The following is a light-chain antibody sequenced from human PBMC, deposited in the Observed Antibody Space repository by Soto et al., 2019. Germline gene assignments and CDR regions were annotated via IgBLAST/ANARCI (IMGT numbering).Light chain of an antibody. V-gene: IGKV1-39*01. CDR1: QSISSY. Sequence: DIQMTQSPSSLSASVGDRVTITCRASQSISSYLNWYQQKPGKAPKLLIYAASSLQSGVPSRFSGSGSGTDFTLTISRLKPEDFATYYCQQSYSPMYTFGQGTKLEIK. CDR2: AAS. CDR3: QQSYSPMYT. J-gene: IGKJ2*01.